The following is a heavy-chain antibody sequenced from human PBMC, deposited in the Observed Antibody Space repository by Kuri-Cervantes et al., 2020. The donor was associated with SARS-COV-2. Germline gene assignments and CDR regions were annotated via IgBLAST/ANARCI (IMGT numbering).Heavy chain of an antibody. CDR2: FDPEDGET. J-gene: IGHJ6*03. Sequence: ASVKVSCKVSVYTLTELSMHWVRQAPGKGLEWMGGFDPEDGETIYAQKFQGRVTMNEDTSTDTAYMELSSLRCEDTAVYYCATLEQLGNYYYYYYYMDVWGKGTTVTVSS. D-gene: IGHD6-6*01. V-gene: IGHV1-24*01. CDR3: ATLEQLGNYYYYYYYMDV. CDR1: VYTLTELS.